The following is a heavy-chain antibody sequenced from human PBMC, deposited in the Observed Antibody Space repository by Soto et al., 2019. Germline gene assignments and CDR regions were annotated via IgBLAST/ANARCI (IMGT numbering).Heavy chain of an antibody. Sequence: QVQLVQSGAEVKQPGSSVKVSCQASGVTFSSFAISWLRQPPGQGLGWMGGIIPIFRTPNYAQNFQGRVTITADESTSSVYMELSRLRSEDTAVYYCARSTGSGFRPGTHRFNWFDPWGQGTLVTVSS. D-gene: IGHD5-12*01. CDR1: GVTFSSFA. V-gene: IGHV1-69*01. J-gene: IGHJ5*02. CDR2: IIPIFRTP. CDR3: ARSTGSGFRPGTHRFNWFDP.